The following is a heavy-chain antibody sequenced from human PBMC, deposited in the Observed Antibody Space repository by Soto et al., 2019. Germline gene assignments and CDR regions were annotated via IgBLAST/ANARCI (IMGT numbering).Heavy chain of an antibody. D-gene: IGHD3-3*01. CDR1: GYTFTSYG. Sequence: ASVKVSCKASGYTFTSYGISWVRQAPGQGLEWMGWISAYNGNTNYAQKLQGRVTMTTDTSTRTAYMELRSLRSDDTAVYYCAREPPLYYDFWSGYYTPPYYYYYYGMDVWGQGTTVTVSS. J-gene: IGHJ6*02. CDR3: AREPPLYYDFWSGYYTPPYYYYYYGMDV. CDR2: ISAYNGNT. V-gene: IGHV1-18*01.